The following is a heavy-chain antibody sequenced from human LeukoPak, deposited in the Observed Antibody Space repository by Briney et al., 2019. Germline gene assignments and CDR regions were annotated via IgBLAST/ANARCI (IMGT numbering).Heavy chain of an antibody. CDR2: ISGSGGST. Sequence: RGSLRLSCAASGFTFSSYAMSWVRQAPGKGLEWVSAISGSGGSTYYADSVKGRFTISRDNSKNTLYLQMNSLRAEDTAVYYCAKDTPKPQRFCSSTSCPPFDYWGQGTLVTVSS. D-gene: IGHD2-2*01. CDR1: GFTFSSYA. J-gene: IGHJ4*02. CDR3: AKDTPKPQRFCSSTSCPPFDY. V-gene: IGHV3-23*01.